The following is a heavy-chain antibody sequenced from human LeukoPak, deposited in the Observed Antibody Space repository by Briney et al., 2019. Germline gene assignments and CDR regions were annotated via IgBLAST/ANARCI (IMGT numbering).Heavy chain of an antibody. CDR3: ARKTHSRPEGNYYYYGMDV. CDR1: GGTFSSYA. J-gene: IGHJ6*02. Sequence: SVKVSCKASGGTFSSYAISWVRQAPGQGLEWMGGIIPIFGTANYAQKFQGRVTITADESTSTAYMGLSSLRSEDTAVYYCARKTHSRPEGNYYYYGMDVWGQGTTVTVSS. CDR2: IIPIFGTA. D-gene: IGHD4-11*01. V-gene: IGHV1-69*13.